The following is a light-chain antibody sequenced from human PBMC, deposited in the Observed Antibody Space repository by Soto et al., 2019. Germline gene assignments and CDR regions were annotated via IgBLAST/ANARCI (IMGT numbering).Light chain of an antibody. CDR3: QQYNTYPVT. CDR2: EAS. Sequence: DIQMTQSPSTLSASVKDRVTITCRASQSISSWLAWYQQKPGKAPKLLIYEASSLESGLPSRFSGSGSGTEFTLTISSLQPDDFATYYCQQYNTYPVTFGQGTKVEIK. J-gene: IGKJ1*01. V-gene: IGKV1-5*03. CDR1: QSISSW.